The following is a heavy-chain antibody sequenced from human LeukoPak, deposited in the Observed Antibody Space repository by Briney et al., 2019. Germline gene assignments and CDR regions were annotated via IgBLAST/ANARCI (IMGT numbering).Heavy chain of an antibody. D-gene: IGHD3-22*01. J-gene: IGHJ4*02. CDR1: GFTFSSYD. CDR3: ARGHYDSSGYFLPLFDY. V-gene: IGHV3-13*01. CDR2: IGTAGDT. Sequence: GGSLRLSCAASGFTFSSYDMHWVRQATGKGLEWVSAIGTAGDTYYPGSVKGRFTISRENAKNSLYLQMNSLRAGDTAVYYCARGHYDSSGYFLPLFDYWGQGTLVTVSS.